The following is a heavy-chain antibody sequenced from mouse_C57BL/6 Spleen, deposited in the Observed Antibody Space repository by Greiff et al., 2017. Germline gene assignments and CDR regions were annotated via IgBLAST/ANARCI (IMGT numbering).Heavy chain of an antibody. J-gene: IGHJ1*03. CDR3: AIPGSSPYFDV. CDR2: IHPSDSDT. D-gene: IGHD1-1*01. Sequence: VKQRPGQGLEWIGRIHPSDSDTNYNQKFKGKATLTVDKSSSTAYMQLSSLTSEDSAVYYCAIPGSSPYFDVWGTGTTVTVSS. V-gene: IGHV1-74*01.